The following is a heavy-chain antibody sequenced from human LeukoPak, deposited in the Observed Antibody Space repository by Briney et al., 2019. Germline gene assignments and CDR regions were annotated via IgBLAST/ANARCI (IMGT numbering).Heavy chain of an antibody. D-gene: IGHD1-26*01. CDR2: IKSKTDGGTT. Sequence: AGGSLRLSCAASGFTFSNAWMSWVRQAPGKGLEWVGRIKSKTDGGTTDYAAPVKGRFTISRDDSKNTLYLQMNSLKTEDTAVYYCTTDLTPWETTYWGQGTLVTVSS. CDR3: TTDLTPWETTY. CDR1: GFTFSNAW. J-gene: IGHJ4*02. V-gene: IGHV3-15*01.